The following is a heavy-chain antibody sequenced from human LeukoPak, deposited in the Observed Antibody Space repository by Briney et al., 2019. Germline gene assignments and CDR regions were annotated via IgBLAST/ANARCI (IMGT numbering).Heavy chain of an antibody. CDR3: ARRAILTGHTDVFDI. D-gene: IGHD3-9*01. J-gene: IGHJ3*02. CDR2: SSSNGKAI. V-gene: IGHV3-48*03. Sequence: GGSLRLSCAASGFTFSNYDMNWVRHAPGKGLEWVSYSSSNGKAIYHANSVKGRFTISRDNAKNSLYQQMNSERAEDTAVYYCARRAILTGHTDVFDIWGQGTEVTVSS. CDR1: GFTFSNYD.